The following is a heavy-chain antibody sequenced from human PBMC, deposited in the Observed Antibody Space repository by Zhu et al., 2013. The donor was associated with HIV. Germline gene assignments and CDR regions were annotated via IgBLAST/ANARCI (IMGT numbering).Heavy chain of an antibody. CDR1: GGSIRGYH. CDR2: MYYSGST. Sequence: QVQLQESGPGLVKPSETLSLTCTVSGGSIRGYHWSWIRQPPGKGLEWIGSMYYSGSTDYYPSLKSRVTISIDTSKNHFSLKLSSVTAADTAVYYCARVHRVVGPTRAFDIWGQGTMVTVSS. D-gene: IGHD1-26*01. J-gene: IGHJ3*02. CDR3: ARVHRVVGPTRAFDI. V-gene: IGHV4-59*01.